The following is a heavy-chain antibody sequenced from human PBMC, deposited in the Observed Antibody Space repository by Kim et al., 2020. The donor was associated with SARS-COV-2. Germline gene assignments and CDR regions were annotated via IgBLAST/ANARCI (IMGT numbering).Heavy chain of an antibody. CDR1: GGSFSGYY. V-gene: IGHV4-34*01. Sequence: SETLSLTCAVYGGSFSGYYWSWIRQPPGKGLEWIGEINHSGSTNYNPSLKSRVTISVDTSKNQFSLKLSSVTAADTAVYYCARKMVAHPPRGAWYFDLWGRGTLVTVSS. D-gene: IGHD2-8*01. CDR2: INHSGST. CDR3: ARKMVAHPPRGAWYFDL. J-gene: IGHJ2*01.